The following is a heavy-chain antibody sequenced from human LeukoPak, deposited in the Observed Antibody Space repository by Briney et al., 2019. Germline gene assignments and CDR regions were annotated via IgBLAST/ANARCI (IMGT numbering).Heavy chain of an antibody. CDR2: IYYSGST. D-gene: IGHD1-26*01. J-gene: IGHJ4*02. V-gene: IGHV4-59*12. CDR3: ARSRVGWPFDY. CDR1: GGSISSYY. Sequence: ETLSLTCTVSGGSISSYYWSWIRQPPGKGLEWIGYIYYSGSTNYNPSLKSRVTISVDTSKNQFSLKLSSVTAADTAVYYCARSRVGWPFDYWGQGTLVTVSS.